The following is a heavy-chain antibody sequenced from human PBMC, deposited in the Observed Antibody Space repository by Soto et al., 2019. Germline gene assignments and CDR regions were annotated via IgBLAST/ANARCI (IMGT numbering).Heavy chain of an antibody. CDR3: AIIGSGGRSDAFDI. Sequence: SETLSLTCAVYGGSFSGYYWSWIRQPPGKGLEWIGEINHSGSTNYNPSLKSRVTISVDTSKNQFSLKLSSVTAADTAVYYCAIIGSGGRSDAFDIWGQGTMVTVSS. J-gene: IGHJ3*02. CDR2: INHSGST. V-gene: IGHV4-34*01. CDR1: GGSFSGYY. D-gene: IGHD2-15*01.